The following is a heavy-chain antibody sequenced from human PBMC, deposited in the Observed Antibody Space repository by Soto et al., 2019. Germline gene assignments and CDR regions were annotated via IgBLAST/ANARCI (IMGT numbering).Heavy chain of an antibody. CDR2: SSFDENNK. CDR1: GFTLSIYA. Sequence: QVQLVESGGGVVQPGRSLRLSCAASGFTLSIYAVHWVRQAPGKGLEWVSVSSFDENNKFYADSVKGRFTISRDNSKNTLYPQMNSLRPEDTAVYYCARGVTYCSGGSGGTCYNWFDPWGQGTLVTVSP. CDR3: ARGVTYCSGGSGGTCYNWFDP. J-gene: IGHJ5*02. D-gene: IGHD2-15*01. V-gene: IGHV3-30-3*01.